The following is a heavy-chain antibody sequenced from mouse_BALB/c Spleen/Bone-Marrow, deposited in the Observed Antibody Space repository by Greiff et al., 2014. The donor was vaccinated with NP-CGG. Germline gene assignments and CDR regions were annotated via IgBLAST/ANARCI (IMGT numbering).Heavy chain of an antibody. Sequence: VQLQQSGAELVRPGASVTLSCKASGYTFTDYEMHWVKQTPVHGLEWIGAIDPETGGTAYNQKFKGKATLTADKSSSTAYMELRSLTSEDSAVYYCTRGGYYGSSPAWFACWGQGTLVTVSA. V-gene: IGHV1-15*01. J-gene: IGHJ3*01. CDR1: GYTFTDYE. CDR2: IDPETGGT. CDR3: TRGGYYGSSPAWFAC. D-gene: IGHD1-1*01.